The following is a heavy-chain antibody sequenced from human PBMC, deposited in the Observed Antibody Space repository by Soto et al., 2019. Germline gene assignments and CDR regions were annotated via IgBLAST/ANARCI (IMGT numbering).Heavy chain of an antibody. J-gene: IGHJ4*02. D-gene: IGHD6-19*01. CDR1: GFNFINYA. Sequence: PGRPHRLSYTASGFNFINYAISWVRQAPGKGLEWVSAISGSGGSTYYADSVKGRFTISRDNSKNTLYLQMNSLRAEDTAVYYCAKGAGYSSGWYYFDYWGQGTLVTVSS. V-gene: IGHV3-23*01. CDR3: AKGAGYSSGWYYFDY. CDR2: ISGSGGST.